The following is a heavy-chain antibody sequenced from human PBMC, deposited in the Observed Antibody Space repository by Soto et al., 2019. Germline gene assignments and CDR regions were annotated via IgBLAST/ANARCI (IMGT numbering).Heavy chain of an antibody. V-gene: IGHV4-59*01. J-gene: IGHJ4*02. CDR1: GGSMNYYY. CDR3: ARYDSSGPTFDS. D-gene: IGHD3-22*01. CDR2: IYYSGST. Sequence: SETLSLTCAVSGGSMNYYYWSWIRQPPGKGLEWIGYIYYSGSTNYNPSLKSRVTISVDTSKNQFSLNLTSVTAADTAVYYCARYDSSGPTFDSWGQGTLVTVSS.